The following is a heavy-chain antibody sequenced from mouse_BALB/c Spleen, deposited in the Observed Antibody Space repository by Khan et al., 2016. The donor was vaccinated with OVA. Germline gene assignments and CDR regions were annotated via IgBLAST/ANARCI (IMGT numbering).Heavy chain of an antibody. Sequence: QVQLQQPGAELVRPGASVKLSCKASGYSFTSYWMNWVKQRPGQGLEWIGIIHPSDSETRLNQKFKEKATLTVDNSSSTASIPLSRPRSEDYVDYYCASGDTASYWYFDVWGAGTTVTVSS. CDR2: IHPSDSET. CDR1: GYSFTSYW. CDR3: ASGDTASYWYFDV. V-gene: IGHV1S82*01. J-gene: IGHJ1*01. D-gene: IGHD2-13*01.